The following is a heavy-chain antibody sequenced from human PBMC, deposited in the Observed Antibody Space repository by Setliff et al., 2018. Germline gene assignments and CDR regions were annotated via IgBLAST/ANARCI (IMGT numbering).Heavy chain of an antibody. Sequence: GSLRLSCAASGFSINVYSMTWVRQAPGKGLECVSGMYGVGATFYADSVKGRLTISRDNSKNTLYLQMNSLRAEDTAVYYCARDLPGRNCNFWSGYSDLWGQGTLVTVSS. CDR1: GFSINVYS. CDR2: MYGVGAT. CDR3: ARDLPGRNCNFWSGYSDL. D-gene: IGHD3-3*01. V-gene: IGHV3-66*03. J-gene: IGHJ5*02.